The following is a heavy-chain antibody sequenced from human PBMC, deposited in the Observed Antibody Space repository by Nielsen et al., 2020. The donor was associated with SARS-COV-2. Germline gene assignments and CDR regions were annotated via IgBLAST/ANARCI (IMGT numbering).Heavy chain of an antibody. CDR2: FDPEDGET. J-gene: IGHJ6*03. CDR3: ARVASGVVPGPLGIGMWYSYYYMDV. V-gene: IGHV1-24*01. D-gene: IGHD2-2*01. CDR1: GYTLTELS. Sequence: ASVKVSCKVSGYTLTELSMHWVRQAPGKGLEWMGGFDPEDGETIYAQNLQDRVTMTADASTSTVYMDLRRLRSDDTAVYYCARVASGVVPGPLGIGMWYSYYYMDVWGKGTTVTVSS.